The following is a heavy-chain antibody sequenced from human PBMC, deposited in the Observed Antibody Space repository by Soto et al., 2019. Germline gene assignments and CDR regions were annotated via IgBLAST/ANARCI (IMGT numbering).Heavy chain of an antibody. Sequence: EVQLLESGGGLVQPGGSLRLSCVGSGFFFSSYTMTWVRQAPGKVLEWVSSFSATSENTDYADSVRGRFTISRDNSKNTLFLQMNSLTAEDTAMYYCAKARDQQWVRLPFDYWGQGVLVIVSS. D-gene: IGHD6-19*01. CDR3: AKARDQQWVRLPFDY. J-gene: IGHJ4*02. CDR2: FSATSENT. CDR1: GFFFSSYT. V-gene: IGHV3-23*01.